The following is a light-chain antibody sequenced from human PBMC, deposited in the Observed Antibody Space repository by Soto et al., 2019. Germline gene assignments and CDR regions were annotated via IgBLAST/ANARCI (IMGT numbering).Light chain of an antibody. V-gene: IGKV1-33*01. Sequence: DIQMTQSPSSLSASVGDRVTITCQASQDISNYLNWYQHKPGKAPKLLIYDASNLETGVPSRFSGGGSGTHFTFTISSLQPEDIATYYCQQGVTFGPGTEVDIK. CDR3: QQGVT. J-gene: IGKJ3*01. CDR2: DAS. CDR1: QDISNY.